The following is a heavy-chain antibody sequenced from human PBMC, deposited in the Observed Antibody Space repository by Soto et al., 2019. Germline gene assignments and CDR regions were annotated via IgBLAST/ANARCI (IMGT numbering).Heavy chain of an antibody. CDR2: ISKDSGRAT. Sequence: GGSLRLSCAASGFIFRDWFMSWIRQAPGKGLEWISYISKDSGRATRYADSVKGRFTISRDNAKNSLYLQMNSLRAEDTAVYYCARARDYGDFSVVFDYWGQGTLVTVSS. CDR3: ARARDYGDFSVVFDY. V-gene: IGHV3-11*01. D-gene: IGHD4-17*01. J-gene: IGHJ4*02. CDR1: GFIFRDWF.